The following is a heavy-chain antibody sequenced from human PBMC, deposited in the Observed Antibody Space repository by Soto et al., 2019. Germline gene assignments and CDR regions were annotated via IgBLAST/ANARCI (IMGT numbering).Heavy chain of an antibody. CDR1: GLTFSSYS. V-gene: IGHV3-48*01. D-gene: IGHD1-26*01. CDR3: VILALGKFDY. CDR2: ISSSSSTI. J-gene: IGHJ4*02. Sequence: PGGSLRLSCAASGLTFSSYSMNCVRQAPGEGLEWVSYISSSSSTIYYADSVKGRFTISRDNAKNSLYLQMNSLRAEDTAVYHCVILALGKFDYWGQGILVTVSS.